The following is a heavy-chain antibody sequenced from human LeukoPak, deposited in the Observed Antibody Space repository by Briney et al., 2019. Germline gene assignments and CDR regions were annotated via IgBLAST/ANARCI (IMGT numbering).Heavy chain of an antibody. V-gene: IGHV4-31*03. CDR3: ARDSAITFGGESGGGYFDY. Sequence: SETLSLTCTVSGGSISSGAYYWSWIRQHPGKGLEWIGSISYSGNTYYNPSLKSRLTISVDTSKNQFSLKLSSVTAADTAVYYCARDSAITFGGESGGGYFDYWGQGTLVTVSS. D-gene: IGHD3-16*01. J-gene: IGHJ4*02. CDR2: ISYSGNT. CDR1: GGSISSGAYY.